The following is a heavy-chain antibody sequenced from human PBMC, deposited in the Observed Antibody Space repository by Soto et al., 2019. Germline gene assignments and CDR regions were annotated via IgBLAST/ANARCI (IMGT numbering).Heavy chain of an antibody. Sequence: SETLSLTCTVSGGSISSYYWSWIRQPPGKGLEWIGYIYYSGSTNYNPSLKSRATISVDTSKNQFSLKLSSVTAADTAVYYCARVRIAAAENWFDPWGQGTLVTVSS. D-gene: IGHD6-13*01. J-gene: IGHJ5*02. V-gene: IGHV4-59*01. CDR1: GGSISSYY. CDR3: ARVRIAAAENWFDP. CDR2: IYYSGST.